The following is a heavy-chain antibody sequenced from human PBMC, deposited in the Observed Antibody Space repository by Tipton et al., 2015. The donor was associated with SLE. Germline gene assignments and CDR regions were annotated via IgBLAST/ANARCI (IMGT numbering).Heavy chain of an antibody. CDR3: ARGPDMGAGWYYGMDV. V-gene: IGHV3-7*01. Sequence: SLRLSCAASGFTFSSYWMSWVRQAPGKGLEWVANIKQDGSEKYYADSVKGRFTISRDNSKNTLYLQMNSLRAEDTAVYYCARGPDMGAGWYYGMDVWGQGTTVTVSS. J-gene: IGHJ6*02. CDR2: IKQDGSEK. CDR1: GFTFSSYW. D-gene: IGHD1-14*01.